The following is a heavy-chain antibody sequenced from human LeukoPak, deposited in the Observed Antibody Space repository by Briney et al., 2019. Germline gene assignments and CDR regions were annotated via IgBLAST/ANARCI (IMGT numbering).Heavy chain of an antibody. V-gene: IGHV3-9*01. D-gene: IGHD2-15*01. CDR3: VREGFQDAFDI. J-gene: IGHJ3*02. Sequence: GGSLRLSCAASGFTFDDYAMHWVRQAPGKGLEWVSGISWNSGSIGYADSVKGRFTISRDNAKNSLYLQMNSLRVEDTAVYYCVREGFQDAFDIWGQGTKVTVSS. CDR1: GFTFDDYA. CDR2: ISWNSGSI.